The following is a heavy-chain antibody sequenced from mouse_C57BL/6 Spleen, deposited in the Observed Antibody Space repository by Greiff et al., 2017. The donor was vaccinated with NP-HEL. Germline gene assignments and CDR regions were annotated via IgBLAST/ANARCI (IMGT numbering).Heavy chain of an antibody. Sequence: VQLQQPGTDLVKPGASVKLSCKASGYTFTSYWMHWVKQRPGQGLEWIGNINPSNGGTNYNEKFKSKATLTVDKSSSTAYMQLSSLTSEDSAGYFCARSGDYYDSSDSDSWGQGTTLTVSS. V-gene: IGHV1-53*01. CDR1: GYTFTSYW. J-gene: IGHJ2*01. CDR2: INPSNGGT. D-gene: IGHD1-1*01. CDR3: ARSGDYYDSSDSDS.